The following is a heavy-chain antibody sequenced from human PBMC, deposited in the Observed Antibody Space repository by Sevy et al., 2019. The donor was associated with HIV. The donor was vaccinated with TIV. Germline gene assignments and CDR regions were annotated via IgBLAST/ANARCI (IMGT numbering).Heavy chain of an antibody. D-gene: IGHD4-17*01. CDR3: ARLTTQPTSDLYGLDV. Sequence: ASVKVSCKASGYIFSDYYIHWVRQAPGQVLEWMAWINSDSGVTNYAQRFQGEVTVTRDTSLRTAYLELTNLKSNDTAIYYCARLTTQPTSDLYGLDVWGQGTTVTVSS. V-gene: IGHV1-2*02. CDR1: GYIFSDYY. CDR2: INSDSGVT. J-gene: IGHJ6*02.